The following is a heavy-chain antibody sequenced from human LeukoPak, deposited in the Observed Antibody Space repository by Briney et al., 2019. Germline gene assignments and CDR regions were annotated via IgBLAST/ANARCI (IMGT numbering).Heavy chain of an antibody. Sequence: SETLSLTCTVSGGSISSSSYYWGWIRQPPGKGLEWIGSIYYSGSTYYNPSLKGRVTISVDTSKNQFSLKLSSVTAADTAVYYCARGTPSIAVARKTGVTAIDIWGQGTMVTVSS. V-gene: IGHV4-39*07. CDR1: GGSISSSSYY. J-gene: IGHJ3*02. CDR2: IYYSGST. CDR3: ARGTPSIAVARKTGVTAIDI. D-gene: IGHD6-19*01.